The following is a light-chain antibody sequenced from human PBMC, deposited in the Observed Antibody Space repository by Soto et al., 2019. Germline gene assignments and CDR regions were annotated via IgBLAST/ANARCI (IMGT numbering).Light chain of an antibody. Sequence: QSVLTQPASVSGCPGQSITISRTGTSSDVGSYNLVSWYQQHPGKAPKLMIYEGSKRPSGVSNRFSGSKSGNTASLTISGLQAEDEADYYCCSYAGSSTFYVFGTGTKVTVL. CDR1: SSDVGSYNL. J-gene: IGLJ1*01. CDR2: EGS. V-gene: IGLV2-23*01. CDR3: CSYAGSSTFYV.